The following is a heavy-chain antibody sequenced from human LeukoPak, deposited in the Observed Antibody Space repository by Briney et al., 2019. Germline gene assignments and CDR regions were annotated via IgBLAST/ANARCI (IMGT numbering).Heavy chain of an antibody. CDR2: INPNSGGT. J-gene: IGHJ4*02. D-gene: IGHD3-10*01. CDR1: GYTFTGYY. CDR3: ARDGGGIYYYGSGTPDY. Sequence: ASVKVSCKASGYTFTGYYMHWVRQAPGQGLEWMGWINPNSGGTNYAQKFQGRVTMTRDTSISTAYMELSRLRSDDTAVYYCARDGGGIYYYGSGTPDYWGQGTLVTVSS. V-gene: IGHV1-2*02.